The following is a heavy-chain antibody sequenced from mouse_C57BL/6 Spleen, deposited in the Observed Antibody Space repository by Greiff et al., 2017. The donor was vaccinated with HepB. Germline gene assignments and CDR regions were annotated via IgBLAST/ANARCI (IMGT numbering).Heavy chain of an antibody. V-gene: IGHV1-18*01. J-gene: IGHJ4*01. D-gene: IGHD3-2*02. CDR2: IHPYNGGT. CDR1: GYTFTDYN. Sequence: EVKLQESGPELVKPGASVKIPCKASGYTFTDYNMEWVKQSHGKSLEWIGDIHPYNGGTNYNEKFKGKATLTVEKSSSTAYMELRSLTSEDTAVYSCARGGRSGYVAAMDYWGQGTSVTVSS. CDR3: ARGGRSGYVAAMDY.